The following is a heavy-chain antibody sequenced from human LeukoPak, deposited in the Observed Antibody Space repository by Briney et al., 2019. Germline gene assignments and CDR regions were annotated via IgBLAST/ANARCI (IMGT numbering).Heavy chain of an antibody. CDR2: TSVSDAGT. CDR1: GFTFSSYA. J-gene: IGHJ4*02. V-gene: IGHV3-23*01. Sequence: GGSLRLSRAASGFTFSSYAMSWVRQAPGKGLEWVSATSVSDAGTYYADSVKGRFTISRDNSKNTLYLQMNSLRAEDTAVYYCAKDSPSPDYWGQGTLVTVSS. CDR3: AKDSPSPDY.